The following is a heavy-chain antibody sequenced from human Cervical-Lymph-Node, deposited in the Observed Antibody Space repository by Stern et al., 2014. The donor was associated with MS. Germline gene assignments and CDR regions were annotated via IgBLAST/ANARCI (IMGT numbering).Heavy chain of an antibody. D-gene: IGHD5-12*01. CDR2: ISWDSRDI. CDR1: GFIFDDYD. V-gene: IGHV3-9*01. J-gene: IGHJ6*02. Sequence: EVQLVESGGGLVQPGRPMRLSCAASGFIFDDYDMHWVRQVPGKGPEWISGISWDSRDIEYADSVKGRFTISRDNAKNSLYLQMNSPRLEDTAVYYCARDKGVATKGVVDVWGQGTTVIVSS. CDR3: ARDKGVATKGVVDV.